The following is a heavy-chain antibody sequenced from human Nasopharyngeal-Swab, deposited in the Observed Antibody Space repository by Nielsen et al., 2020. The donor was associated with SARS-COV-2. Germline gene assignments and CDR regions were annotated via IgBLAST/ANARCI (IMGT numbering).Heavy chain of an antibody. D-gene: IGHD3-9*01. CDR2: ISSSSSYT. J-gene: IGHJ6*02. CDR3: ARVSPPLLTGPYYYYGMDV. Sequence: GGSLRLSCAASGFTFSDYYMSWIRQAPGKGLEWVSYISSSSSYTNYADSVKGRFTISRDNAKNSLYLQMNSLRAEDTAVYYCARVSPPLLTGPYYYYGMDVWAKGPRSPSP. V-gene: IGHV3-11*06. CDR1: GFTFSDYY.